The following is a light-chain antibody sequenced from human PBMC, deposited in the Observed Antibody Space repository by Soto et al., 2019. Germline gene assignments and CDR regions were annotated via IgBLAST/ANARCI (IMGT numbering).Light chain of an antibody. J-gene: IGKJ1*01. CDR2: GSS. CDR3: QQYGSSPWT. Sequence: EIVLTQSPGTLSLSPGERATLSCRASQSVSSSSLAWYQQKPGHAPRLLIYGSSSSATGLPDRFSGSGSWTDFSLTISSMEPEDVAVYYCQQYGSSPWTFGQGTKVEIK. V-gene: IGKV3-20*01. CDR1: QSVSSSS.